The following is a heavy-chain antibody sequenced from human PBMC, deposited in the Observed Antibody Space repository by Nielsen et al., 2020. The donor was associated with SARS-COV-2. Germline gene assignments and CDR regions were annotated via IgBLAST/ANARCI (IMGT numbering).Heavy chain of an antibody. D-gene: IGHD6-13*01. CDR2: ISWNSGSI. Sequence: GGSLRLSCAASGFTFDDYAMHWVRQAPGKGLEWVSGISWNSGSIGYADSVKGRFIVSRDNAKNSLYLQMNSLRAEDTAIYYCARGWALDYWALGTLVTVSS. J-gene: IGHJ4*02. V-gene: IGHV3-9*01. CDR1: GFTFDDYA. CDR3: ARGWALDY.